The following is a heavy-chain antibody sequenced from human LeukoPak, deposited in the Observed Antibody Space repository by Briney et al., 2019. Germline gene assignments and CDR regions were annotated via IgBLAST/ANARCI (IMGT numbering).Heavy chain of an antibody. D-gene: IGHD3-3*01. CDR3: ARVGYRYYDFWSGYYREGTGAIGY. J-gene: IGHJ4*02. V-gene: IGHV4-34*01. CDR1: GGSFSGYY. Sequence: KPSETLSHTCAVYGGSFSGYYWSWIRQPPGKGLEWIGEINHSGSTNYNPSLKSRVTISVDTSKNQFSLKLSSVTAADTAVYYCARVGYRYYDFWSGYYREGTGAIGYWGQGTLVTVSS. CDR2: INHSGST.